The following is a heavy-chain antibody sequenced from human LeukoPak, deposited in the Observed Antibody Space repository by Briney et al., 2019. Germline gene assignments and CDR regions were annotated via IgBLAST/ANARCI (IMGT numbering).Heavy chain of an antibody. Sequence: GGSLRLSCAASGLTFSSYAMNWVRQAPGKGLEWIGRIKTKTDGGTTEYAAPAKGRFTISRDDSKNTVYLQMNSLKTEDTALYYCVTRITSTGDYWGQGTLVTVSS. J-gene: IGHJ4*02. D-gene: IGHD3-16*01. CDR3: VTRITSTGDY. V-gene: IGHV3-15*01. CDR2: IKTKTDGGTT. CDR1: GLTFSSYA.